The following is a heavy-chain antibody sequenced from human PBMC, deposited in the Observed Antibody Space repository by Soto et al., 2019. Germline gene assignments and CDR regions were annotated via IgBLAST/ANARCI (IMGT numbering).Heavy chain of an antibody. CDR1: GYSFTSYW. V-gene: IGHV5-10-1*01. D-gene: IGHD3-9*01. CDR2: IDPSDSYT. Sequence: GESLKISCKGSGYSFTSYWISWVRQMPGKGLEWMGRIDPSDSYTNYSPSFQGHVTISADKSISTAYLQWSSLKASDTAMYYCARLLYYDILTGYYRSSFDYGMDVWGHGTTVTVSS. CDR3: ARLLYYDILTGYYRSSFDYGMDV. J-gene: IGHJ6*02.